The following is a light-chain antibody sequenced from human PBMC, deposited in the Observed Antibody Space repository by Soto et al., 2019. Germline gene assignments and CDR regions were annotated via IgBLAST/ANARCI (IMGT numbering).Light chain of an antibody. J-gene: IGKJ4*01. CDR2: GPS. Sequence: EIVMTQSPATLSVSPGERATLSCRASQSVSGNLAWYQQKPGQAPRLLIYGPSTRATGIPASFSGGGSGTEFTLTISSLQSEDFAVYYCQQYNNWPLTFGGGTKVEIK. V-gene: IGKV3-15*01. CDR1: QSVSGN. CDR3: QQYNNWPLT.